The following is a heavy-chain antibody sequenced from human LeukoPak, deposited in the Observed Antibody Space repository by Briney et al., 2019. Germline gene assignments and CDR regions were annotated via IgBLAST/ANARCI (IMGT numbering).Heavy chain of an antibody. CDR1: GGSISSGSYY. D-gene: IGHD5-24*01. CDR3: ARGDGVEMGDY. J-gene: IGHJ4*02. V-gene: IGHV4-61*02. Sequence: SETLSLTCTVSGGSISSGSYYWSWIRQPAGKGLEWIGRIYTSGSTNYNPSLKSRVTISVDTSKNQFSLKLSSVTAADTAVYYCARGDGVEMGDYCGQGTLVTVSS. CDR2: IYTSGST.